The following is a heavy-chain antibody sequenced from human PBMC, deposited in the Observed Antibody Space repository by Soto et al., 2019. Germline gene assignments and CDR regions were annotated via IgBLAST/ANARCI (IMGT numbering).Heavy chain of an antibody. J-gene: IGHJ4*02. CDR3: ARGPDHSKVGY. CDR2: IDYNGRA. Sequence: SETLSLTCSVSGGSVTGNCRSWVRQPPGKGLEWIGCIDYNGRAHYNPSLTSRVSMSLDTSNNHFSLKLSSMTAADTAMYYCARGPDHSKVGYWGQGTLVTVS. D-gene: IGHD4-4*01. CDR1: GGSVTGNC. V-gene: IGHV4-59*02.